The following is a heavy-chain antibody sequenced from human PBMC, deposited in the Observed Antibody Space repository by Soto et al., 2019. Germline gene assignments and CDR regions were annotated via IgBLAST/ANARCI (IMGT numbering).Heavy chain of an antibody. D-gene: IGHD2-8*01. J-gene: IGHJ5*01. CDR2: NHYSGTT. Sequence: SETLSLTSTVSSTSISSYYWSWILQPPVNGLEWIADNHYSGTTNYNPSLASRVTLSVDTTRNQFSRKRTCVTAAGMSMYFCARSTSYAIDSWGRGKLVTVSS. CDR3: ARSTSYAIDS. V-gene: IGHV4-59*01. CDR1: STSISSYY.